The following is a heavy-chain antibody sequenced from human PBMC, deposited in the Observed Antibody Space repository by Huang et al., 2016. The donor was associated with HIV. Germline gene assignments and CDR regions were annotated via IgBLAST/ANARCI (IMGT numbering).Heavy chain of an antibody. CDR1: GYIFNDYP. Sequence: QVQLVQSGAEVKKPGASVKVSCKASGYIFNDYPISWVRQAPGQGLKGMGWINPYNGNTRYVQKFQGRVTMTTDTSTSRAYMELRSLRSDDTALYYCARLWSRDGYNWDYWGQGTLVTVPS. CDR3: ARLWSRDGYNWDY. D-gene: IGHD5-12*01. CDR2: INPYNGNT. V-gene: IGHV1-18*01. J-gene: IGHJ4*02.